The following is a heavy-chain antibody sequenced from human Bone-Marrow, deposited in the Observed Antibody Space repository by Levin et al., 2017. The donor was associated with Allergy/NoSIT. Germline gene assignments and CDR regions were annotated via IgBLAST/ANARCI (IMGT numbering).Heavy chain of an antibody. CDR1: GGSISSYY. CDR3: ARAKRLSLVDY. D-gene: IGHD3-16*02. J-gene: IGHJ4*02. CDR2: IYYSGST. V-gene: IGHV4-59*01. Sequence: PSETLSLTCTVSGGSISSYYWSWIRQPPGKGLEWIGYIYYSGSTNYNPSLKSRVTISVDTSKNQFSLKLSSVTAADTAVYYCARAKRLSLVDYWGQGTLVTVSS.